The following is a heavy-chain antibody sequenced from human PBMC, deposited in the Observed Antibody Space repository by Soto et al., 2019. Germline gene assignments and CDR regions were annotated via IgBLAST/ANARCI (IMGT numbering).Heavy chain of an antibody. CDR2: IYYSGST. CDR3: ARGMGYSYGYLDDYFDY. D-gene: IGHD5-18*01. J-gene: IGHJ4*02. CDR1: GGSISSYY. V-gene: IGHV4-59*01. Sequence: PSEPLSLTCTVSGGSISSYYWSWIRQPPGKGLEWIGYIYYSGSTNYNPSLKSRVTISVDTSKNQFSLKLSSVTAADTAVYYCARGMGYSYGYLDDYFDYWGQGTLVTVSS.